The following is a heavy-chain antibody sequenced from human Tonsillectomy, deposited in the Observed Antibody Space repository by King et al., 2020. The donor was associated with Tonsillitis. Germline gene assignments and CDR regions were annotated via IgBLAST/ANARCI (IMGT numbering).Heavy chain of an antibody. J-gene: IGHJ4*02. CDR1: GFTFSIYS. CDR3: ARARGKQQLSQPDY. D-gene: IGHD6-13*01. CDR2: ISSSSSYI. Sequence: VQLVESGGGLVKPGGSLRLSCAASGFTFSIYSMNWVRQAPGKGLEWVSSISSSSSYIYYADSVKGRFTISRDNAKNSLYLQMNSLTAEDTAVYYCARARGKQQLSQPDYWGQGTLVPVSS. V-gene: IGHV3-21*01.